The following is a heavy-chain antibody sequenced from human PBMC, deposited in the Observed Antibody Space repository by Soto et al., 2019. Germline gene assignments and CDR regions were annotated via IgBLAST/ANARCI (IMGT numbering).Heavy chain of an antibody. V-gene: IGHV3-11*01. CDR3: ARTLVPAPHIGYFDY. CDR1: GFTFSDYY. CDR2: ISSSGSTI. D-gene: IGHD6-6*01. J-gene: IGHJ4*02. Sequence: GGSLRLSCAASGFTFSDYYMSWIRQAPGKGLEWVSYISSSGSTIYYADSVKGRFTISRDNAKNSLYLQMNSLGAEDTAVYYCARTLVPAPHIGYFDYWGQGTLVTVSS.